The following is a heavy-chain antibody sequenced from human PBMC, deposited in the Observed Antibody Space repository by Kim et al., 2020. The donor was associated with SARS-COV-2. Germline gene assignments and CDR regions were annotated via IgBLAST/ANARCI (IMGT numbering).Heavy chain of an antibody. CDR2: ISSSSSYI. J-gene: IGHJ6*03. V-gene: IGHV3-21*01. CDR1: GFTFSSYS. CDR3: ARGRYCSSTSCPYYYYYMDV. Sequence: GGSLRLSCAASGFTFSSYSMNWVRQAPGKGLEWVSSISSSSSYIYYADSVKGRFTISRDNAKNSLYLQMNSLRAEDTAVYYCARGRYCSSTSCPYYYYYMDVWGKGTTVTVSS. D-gene: IGHD2-2*01.